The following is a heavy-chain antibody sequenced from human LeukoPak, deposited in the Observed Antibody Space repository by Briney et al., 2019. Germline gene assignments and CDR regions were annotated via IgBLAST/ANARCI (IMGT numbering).Heavy chain of an antibody. J-gene: IGHJ4*02. Sequence: ASVNVSFKASGYTFTGYYMHSMRQAPGQGLDWMGWSNPNSGGTNYAQKFQGRVNMTRDNSISTAYMELSRLRSDDTAVYYCARQVVTGTSFDYWGQGTLVTVSS. CDR3: ARQVVTGTSFDY. V-gene: IGHV1-2*02. CDR2: SNPNSGGT. CDR1: GYTFTGYY. D-gene: IGHD1-20*01.